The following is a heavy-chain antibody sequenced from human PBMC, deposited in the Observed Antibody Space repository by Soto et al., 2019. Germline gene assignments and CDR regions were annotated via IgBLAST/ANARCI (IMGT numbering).Heavy chain of an antibody. CDR3: ARVLQLLGYFDY. V-gene: IGHV1-3*01. D-gene: IGHD6-13*01. Sequence: ASVKVSCKASGYTFTSYAMHWVRQAPGQRLEWMGWINAGNGNTKYSQKFQGRVTITRDTSASTAYMELSSLRSEDTAVYYCARVLQLLGYFDYWGQGTLVTVSS. CDR2: INAGNGNT. J-gene: IGHJ4*02. CDR1: GYTFTSYA.